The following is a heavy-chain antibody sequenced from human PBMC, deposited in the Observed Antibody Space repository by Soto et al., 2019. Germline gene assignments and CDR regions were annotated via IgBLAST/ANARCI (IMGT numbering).Heavy chain of an antibody. CDR3: ARVGPWVPYYYDSSPYTFENWFDP. CDR1: GYSISSGYY. V-gene: IGHV4-38-2*01. D-gene: IGHD3-22*01. CDR2: IYHGGST. Sequence: SETLSLTCAVSGYSISSGYYWGWLRQPPGEGLEWLGSIYHGGSTYYNPSLNSRVTLSTDMTNNHVSLILNSVTAADTAVYYCARVGPWVPYYYDSSPYTFENWFDPWGQGTLVTVSS. J-gene: IGHJ5*02.